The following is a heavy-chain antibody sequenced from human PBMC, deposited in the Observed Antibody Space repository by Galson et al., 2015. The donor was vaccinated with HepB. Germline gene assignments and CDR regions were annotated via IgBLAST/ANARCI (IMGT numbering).Heavy chain of an antibody. D-gene: IGHD2-15*01. V-gene: IGHV3-23*01. CDR1: GFMFSNYA. J-gene: IGHJ6*02. CDR3: AKCTGPLLASTYYSGMDV. Sequence: SLRLSCAASGFMFSNYAMSWVRQAPGQGLEWVSAISGSTGRTYYANSVKGRFTISRDNSKNTLYLQMDSLRGEDTAVYYCAKCTGPLLASTYYSGMDVWGQGTTVIVSS. CDR2: ISGSTGRT.